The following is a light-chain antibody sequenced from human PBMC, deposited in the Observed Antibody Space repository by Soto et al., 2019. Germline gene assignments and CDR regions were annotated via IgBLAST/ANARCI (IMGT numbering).Light chain of an antibody. V-gene: IGKV1-8*01. CDR2: AAS. CDR1: QGISSY. Sequence: AIRMTQSPSSLSASTGDRVTITCRASQGISSYLAWYQQKPGKAPKLLIYAASTLQSGVPSRFSGSGSGTDFTLTISCLQSEDFATYDCKQYYSYPRTFGQGTKVEIK. J-gene: IGKJ1*01. CDR3: KQYYSYPRT.